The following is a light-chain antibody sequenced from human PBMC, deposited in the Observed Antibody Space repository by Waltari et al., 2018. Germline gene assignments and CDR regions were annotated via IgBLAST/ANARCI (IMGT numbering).Light chain of an antibody. J-gene: IGKJ2*02. CDR1: QSISSY. CDR3: QQSYSTLRGT. CDR2: AAS. V-gene: IGKV1-39*01. Sequence: DIQMTQSPSSLSASVVARVTITCRASQSISSYLNWYQQKPGKAPKLLIYAASSLQSGVPSRFSGSGSGTDFTLTISSLQPEDFATYYCQQSYSTLRGTFGQGTKLEIK.